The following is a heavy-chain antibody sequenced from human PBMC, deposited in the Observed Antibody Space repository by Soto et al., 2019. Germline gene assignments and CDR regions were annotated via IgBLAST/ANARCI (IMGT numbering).Heavy chain of an antibody. CDR1: GFTFSSYG. D-gene: IGHD2-2*01. J-gene: IGHJ6*02. CDR2: IWYDGSNK. CDR3: ARDLCSTSCYAYYYYYDMDV. Sequence: QVQLVESGGGVVQPGRSLRLSCAASGFTFSSYGMPWVRQAPGKGLEWVAVIWYDGSNKYYADSVKGRFTISRDNSKNTLYMQMNSLRAEDTAVYYCARDLCSTSCYAYYYYYDMDVWGQGTTVTVSS. V-gene: IGHV3-33*01.